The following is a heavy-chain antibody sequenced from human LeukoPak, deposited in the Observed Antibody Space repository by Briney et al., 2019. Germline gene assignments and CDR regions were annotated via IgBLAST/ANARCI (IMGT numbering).Heavy chain of an antibody. Sequence: PSETLSLTCTVSGGSISSYYWSWIRQPPGKGLEWIGYIYYSGSTNYNPSLKSRVTISVDTSKNQFSLKLSSVTAADTAVYYCARDGTRATTVGGWFDPWGQGTLVTVSS. CDR3: ARDGTRATTVGGWFDP. J-gene: IGHJ5*02. D-gene: IGHD1-26*01. CDR1: GGSISSYY. V-gene: IGHV4-59*01. CDR2: IYYSGST.